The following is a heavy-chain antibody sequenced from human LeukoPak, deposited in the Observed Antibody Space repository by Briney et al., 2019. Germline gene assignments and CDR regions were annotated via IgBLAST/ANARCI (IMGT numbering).Heavy chain of an antibody. CDR1: GGSFRGYY. CDR3: ARLDCSGGSCYMDY. CDR2: INHSGST. Sequence: PSETLSLTCAVYGGSFRGYYWSWIRQPPGKGLEWIGEINHSGSTNYNPSLKSRVTISVDTSKNQFSLKLSSVTAADTAVYYCARLDCSGGSCYMDYWGQGTLVTVSS. J-gene: IGHJ4*02. V-gene: IGHV4-34*01. D-gene: IGHD2-15*01.